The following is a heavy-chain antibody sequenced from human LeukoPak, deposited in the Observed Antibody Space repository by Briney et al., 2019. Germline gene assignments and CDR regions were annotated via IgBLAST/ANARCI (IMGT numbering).Heavy chain of an antibody. D-gene: IGHD1-26*01. CDR3: ARWSFKSQLLFFDY. J-gene: IGHJ4*02. CDR2: MYYSGHS. Sequence: MSSETLSLTCTVAGVSITDYYWAWIRQPPGKGLEWIGYMYYSGHSDYNPSLKSRVSISVDTSKSQFSLKLTSVTAADTAVYYCARWSFKSQLLFFDYWSQGTLVTVSS. CDR1: GVSITDYY. V-gene: IGHV4-59*01.